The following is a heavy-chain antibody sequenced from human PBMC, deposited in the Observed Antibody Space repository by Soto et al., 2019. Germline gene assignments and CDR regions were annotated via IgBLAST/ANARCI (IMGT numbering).Heavy chain of an antibody. CDR1: GFTFSDFA. J-gene: IGHJ6*02. D-gene: IGHD3-10*01. CDR2: LDGAGGST. CDR3: AAPRDEYGSGVSWFTYGMDI. Sequence: GSLRLSCLASGFTFSDFAMTWVRHVPGRGLEWVASLDGAGGSTYYAESVRGRFSISRDNSQNTLFLQMKRLTVDDTAIYYCAAPRDEYGSGVSWFTYGMDIWGQGTTVTVPS. V-gene: IGHV3-23*01.